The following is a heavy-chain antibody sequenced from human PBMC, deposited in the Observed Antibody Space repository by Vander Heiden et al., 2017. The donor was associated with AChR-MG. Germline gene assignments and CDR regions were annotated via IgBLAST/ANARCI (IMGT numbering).Heavy chain of an antibody. D-gene: IGHD1-26*01. J-gene: IGHJ3*02. CDR3: AHRSRRRLVFGRGSYRDAFDI. CDR2: IYWNDDK. V-gene: IGHV2-5*01. Sequence: QITLKESGPTLVKPTQTLTLTCTFSGFSLSTSGVGVGWIRQPPGKALEWLALIYWNDDKRYSPSLKSRLTITKDTSKNQVVLTMTNMDPVDTATYYRAHRSRRRLVFGRGSYRDAFDIWGQGTMVTVSS. CDR1: GFSLSTSGVG.